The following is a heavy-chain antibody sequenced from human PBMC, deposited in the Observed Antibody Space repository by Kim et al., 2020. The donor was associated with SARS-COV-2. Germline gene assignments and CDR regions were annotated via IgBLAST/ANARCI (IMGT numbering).Heavy chain of an antibody. J-gene: IGHJ6*02. CDR3: ARDEADSSSWHYYYYGMDV. D-gene: IGHD6-13*01. Sequence: GGSLRLSCAASGFTFSSYGMHWVRQAPGKGLEWVAVIWYDGSNKYYADSVKGRFTISRDNSKNTLYLQMNSLRAEDTAVYYCARDEADSSSWHYYYYGMDVWGQGTTVTVSS. V-gene: IGHV3-33*01. CDR2: IWYDGSNK. CDR1: GFTFSSYG.